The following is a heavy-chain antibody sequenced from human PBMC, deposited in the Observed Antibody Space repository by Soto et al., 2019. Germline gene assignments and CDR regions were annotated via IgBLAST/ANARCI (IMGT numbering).Heavy chain of an antibody. J-gene: IGHJ4*02. Sequence: ASVKVSCKASGYTFTSYDIYWVRQATGQGLEWMGWMNPNTGNSGYAQKFQGRVTMTSDTSISTAHMELSSLRSEDTAVYYCARRAETNGWNGFGADRYYFDFWGQGTLVTVSS. CDR3: ARRAETNGWNGFGADRYYFDF. D-gene: IGHD1-1*01. CDR1: GYTFTSYD. V-gene: IGHV1-8*01. CDR2: MNPNTGNS.